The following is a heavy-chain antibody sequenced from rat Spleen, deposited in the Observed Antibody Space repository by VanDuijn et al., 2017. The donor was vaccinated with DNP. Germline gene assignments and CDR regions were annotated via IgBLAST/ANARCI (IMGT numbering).Heavy chain of an antibody. CDR1: GFSITNNFK. J-gene: IGHJ3*01. D-gene: IGHD5-1*01. V-gene: IGHV3-3*01. CDR3: AIQLGVFDY. Sequence: EVQLQESGPGLVKPSQSLSLTCSVTGFSITNNFKWSWIRKFPGNKLEWMGYVTNAGSTDYNPSLKSRISITTDTSKNQFFLQVNSVTPEDTATYYCAIQLGVFDYWGQGTLVTVSS. CDR2: VTNAGST.